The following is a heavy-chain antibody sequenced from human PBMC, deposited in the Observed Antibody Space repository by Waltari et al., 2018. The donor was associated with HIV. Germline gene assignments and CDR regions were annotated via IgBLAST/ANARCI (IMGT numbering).Heavy chain of an antibody. CDR3: ARTYSGSYPRGYALNI. Sequence: QVQLQESGPGLVKPSEPLSLTYTVSGGSISDYYWSWIRQPPGKGLEVIGLIYYNGNTINNPALKSRVTISMGASSNHFSLQLTSVTAADTAVYYCARTYSGSYPRGYALNIWGQGTMVTVSS. V-gene: IGHV4-59*01. CDR1: GGSISDYY. D-gene: IGHD1-26*01. J-gene: IGHJ3*02. CDR2: IYYNGNT.